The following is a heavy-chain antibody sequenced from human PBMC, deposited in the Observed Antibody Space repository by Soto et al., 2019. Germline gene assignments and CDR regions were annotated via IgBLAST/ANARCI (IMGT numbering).Heavy chain of an antibody. J-gene: IGHJ4*02. CDR2: INHSGSP. V-gene: IGHV4-34*01. CDR3: ARDKITGLFDY. D-gene: IGHD1-1*01. CDR1: GGSFSGYY. Sequence: SETLSLTCVVYGGSFSGYYWTWIRQPPGTGLEWIGEINHSGSPNYNPSLKSRVTISVDTSKNQFSLKLTSVTAADTAVYYCARDKITGLFDYWGQGTRVTVS.